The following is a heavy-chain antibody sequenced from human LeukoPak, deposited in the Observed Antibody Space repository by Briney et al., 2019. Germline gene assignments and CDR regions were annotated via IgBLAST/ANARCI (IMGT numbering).Heavy chain of an antibody. CDR2: ISGSGGST. V-gene: IGHV3-23*01. D-gene: IGHD6-6*01. J-gene: IGHJ4*02. CDR1: GFTFSSYA. CDR3: AKDPISSTAARRFDY. Sequence: GGSLRLSCAASGFTFSSYAMSWVRQAPGKGLEWVSGISGSGGSTYYADSVKGRFTISRDNSKNTLYLQMNSLRAEDTAVYYCAKDPISSTAARRFDYWGQRTLVTVSS.